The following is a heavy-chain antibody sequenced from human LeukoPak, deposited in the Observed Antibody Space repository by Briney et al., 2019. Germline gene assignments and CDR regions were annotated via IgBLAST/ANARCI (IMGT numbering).Heavy chain of an antibody. J-gene: IGHJ4*02. V-gene: IGHV3-30*02. CDR1: GFTFSSYA. CDR2: IRYDGSNK. D-gene: IGHD3-22*01. Sequence: GGSLRLSCAASGFTFSSYAMSWARLAPGKGLEWVAFIRYDGSNKYYADSVKGRFTISRDNSKNTLYLQMSSLRAEDTAVYYCAKDVRQEDTYYYDSSGYYFDYWGQGTLVTVSS. CDR3: AKDVRQEDTYYYDSSGYYFDY.